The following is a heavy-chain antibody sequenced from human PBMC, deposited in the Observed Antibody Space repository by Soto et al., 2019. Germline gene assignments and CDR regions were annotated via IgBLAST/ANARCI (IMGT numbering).Heavy chain of an antibody. D-gene: IGHD6-13*01. CDR1: GGTFSSYT. V-gene: IGHV1-69*04. CDR3: ARDSPSSPFDP. CDR2: IIPILGIA. J-gene: IGHJ5*02. Sequence: GASVKVSCRASGGTFSSYTISWVRQAPGQGLEWMGRIIPILGIANYAQKFQGRVTITADKSTSTAYMELSSLRSEDTAVYYCARDSPSSPFDPWGQETLVTVSS.